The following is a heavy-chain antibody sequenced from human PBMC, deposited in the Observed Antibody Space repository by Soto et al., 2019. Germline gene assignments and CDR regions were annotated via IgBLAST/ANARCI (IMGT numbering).Heavy chain of an antibody. D-gene: IGHD2-15*01. CDR1: GGSFSGYY. CDR2: INHSGST. CDR3: ARGGYCSGGSCSGHYFDY. Sequence: PSETLSLTCAVYGGSFSGYYWSWIRQPPGKGLEWIGEINHSGSTNYNPSLKSRVTISVDTSKNQFSLKLSSVTAADTAVYYCARGGYCSGGSCSGHYFDYWGQGTLVTAPQ. J-gene: IGHJ4*02. V-gene: IGHV4-34*01.